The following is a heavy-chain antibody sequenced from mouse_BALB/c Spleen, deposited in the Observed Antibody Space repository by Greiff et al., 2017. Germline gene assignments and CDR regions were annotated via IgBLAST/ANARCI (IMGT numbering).Heavy chain of an antibody. J-gene: IGHJ2*01. CDR1: GYTFSSYT. V-gene: IGHV5-6-4*01. D-gene: IGHD1-1*01. CDR2: ISSGGSYT. Sequence: EVMLVESGGGLVKPGGSLKISCAASGYTFSSYTMPWVSQTPEKRLEWVANISSGGSYTYYPDSVKGRFTIARDNATNTLYLQMSSLKSEDTAMYYCRRGGRPDYYDYFDYWGQGTTLTVSS. CDR3: RRGGRPDYYDYFDY.